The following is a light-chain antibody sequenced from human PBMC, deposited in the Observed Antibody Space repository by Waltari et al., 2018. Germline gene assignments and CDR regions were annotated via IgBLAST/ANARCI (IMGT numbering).Light chain of an antibody. CDR3: QQYYSFPQT. J-gene: IGKJ1*01. CDR2: AAS. CDR1: QNINIY. Sequence: DIQVTQSPSSLSASVGDRVTITCRTSQNINIYLNWYQHKVGKAPKLLIYAASNLQSGIPSKFSGTGSGTDFTLTINSLQAEDVAVYYCQQYYSFPQTFGQGTKVGIK. V-gene: IGKV1-39*01.